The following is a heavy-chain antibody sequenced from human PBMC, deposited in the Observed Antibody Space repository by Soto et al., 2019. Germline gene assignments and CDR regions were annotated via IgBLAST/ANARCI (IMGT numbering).Heavy chain of an antibody. D-gene: IGHD2-15*01. CDR2: INHSGST. V-gene: IGHV4-34*01. Sequence: PSETLSLTCAVYGVSFSGYYWSWIRQPPGKGLEWIGEINHSGSTNYNPSLKSRVTISVDTSKNQFSLKLSSVTAADTAVYYCARGPNIVVVAATKKFDYWGQGTLVTVSS. CDR3: ARGPNIVVVAATKKFDY. CDR1: GVSFSGYY. J-gene: IGHJ4*02.